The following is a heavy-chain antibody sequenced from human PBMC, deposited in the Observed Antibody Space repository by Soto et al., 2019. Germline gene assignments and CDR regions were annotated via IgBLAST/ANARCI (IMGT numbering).Heavy chain of an antibody. V-gene: IGHV1-69*13. J-gene: IGHJ6*03. D-gene: IGHD5-18*01. CDR1: GGTFSSYA. Sequence: ASVKVSCKASGGTFSSYAISWVRQAPGQGLEWMGGIIPIFGTANYAQKFQGRVTITADESTSTAYMELSSLRSEDTAVYYCAGAFDTAMASYYYFYMDVWGKGTTVTVSS. CDR3: AGAFDTAMASYYYFYMDV. CDR2: IIPIFGTA.